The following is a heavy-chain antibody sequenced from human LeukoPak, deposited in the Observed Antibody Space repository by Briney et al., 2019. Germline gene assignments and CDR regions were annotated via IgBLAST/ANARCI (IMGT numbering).Heavy chain of an antibody. D-gene: IGHD3-3*01. J-gene: IGHJ6*03. CDR2: IKQDGSEK. V-gene: IGHV3-7*01. Sequence: GGSLRLSCAASGFTFSSYWMSWVRQAPGKGLEWVASIKQDGSEKYYVDSVKGRFTISRDNAKNSLYLQMNSLRAEDTAVHYCAREGYDFWGVYMDVWGKGTTVTVSS. CDR1: GFTFSSYW. CDR3: AREGYDFWGVYMDV.